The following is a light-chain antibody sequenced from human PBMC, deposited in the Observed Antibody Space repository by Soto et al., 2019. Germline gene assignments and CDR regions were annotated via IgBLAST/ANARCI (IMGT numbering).Light chain of an antibody. Sequence: DIQMTQSPSTLSASVGDRVTITCRASESISSWLDWYQQKPGKAPKLLIYEASSLESGVPSRFSGSGSGTEFTLTISSLQPDDFATYSCQQYEAYPLTFGGGTKVEIK. CDR2: EAS. J-gene: IGKJ4*01. V-gene: IGKV1-5*03. CDR1: ESISSW. CDR3: QQYEAYPLT.